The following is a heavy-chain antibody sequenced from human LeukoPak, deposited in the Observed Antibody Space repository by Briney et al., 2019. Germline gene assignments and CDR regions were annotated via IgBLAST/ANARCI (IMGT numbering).Heavy chain of an antibody. CDR3: ARGTLYRGWSYYLDF. CDR2: IYHSGST. CDR1: GGSISSSNW. Sequence: PSETLSLTCAVSGGSISSSNWWSWIRPPPGKGLEWIGEIYHSGSTNYNPSLKSRVTISVDKSKTQFSLKLSSVTAADTAVYYCARGTLYRGWSYYLDFWGQGSQVTVSS. V-gene: IGHV4-4*02. D-gene: IGHD6-19*01. J-gene: IGHJ4*02.